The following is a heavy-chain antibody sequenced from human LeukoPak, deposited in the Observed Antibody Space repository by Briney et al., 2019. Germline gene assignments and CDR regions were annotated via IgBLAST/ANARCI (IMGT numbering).Heavy chain of an antibody. V-gene: IGHV1-2*02. CDR2: INPNSGGT. CDR1: GYTFTGYY. D-gene: IGHD2-15*01. Sequence: GASVKVSCKAFGYTFTGYYMHWVRQAPGQGPEWMGCINPNSGGTNYAQKFQGRVTMTRDTSISTVYMVLSRLRSDDTAVFYCARGLAAALGYFDYWGQGTLVTVSS. J-gene: IGHJ4*02. CDR3: ARGLAAALGYFDY.